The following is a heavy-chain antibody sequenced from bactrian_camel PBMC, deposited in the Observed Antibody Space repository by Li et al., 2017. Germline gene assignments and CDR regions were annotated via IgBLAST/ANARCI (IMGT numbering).Heavy chain of an antibody. D-gene: IGHD3*01. CDR1: GSTSKSAF. Sequence: DVQLVESGGGSVQAGGSLRLSCVASGSTSKSAFMGWFRQAPGKDREAVAAIGTDDGRTYYTDSVKGRFTISKNNAKNTFDLHMYSLKPEHSAMDYCAAGWPG. V-gene: IGHV3S40*01. CDR2: IGTDDGRT. CDR3: AAGWP. J-gene: IGHJ6*01.